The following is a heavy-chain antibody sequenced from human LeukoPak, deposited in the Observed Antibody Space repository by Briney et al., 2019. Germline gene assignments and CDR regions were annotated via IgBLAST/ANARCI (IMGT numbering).Heavy chain of an antibody. CDR2: ISSSSSTI. CDR1: GSTFSNYG. J-gene: IGHJ4*02. Sequence: GGSLRLSCAASGSTFSNYGMNWVRQAPGKGLEWVSFISSSSSTIYYADSVKGRFTISRDNAKNSLYLQMNSLRAEDTAVYYCARDPPGDYWGQGTLVTVSS. CDR3: ARDPPGDY. V-gene: IGHV3-48*01.